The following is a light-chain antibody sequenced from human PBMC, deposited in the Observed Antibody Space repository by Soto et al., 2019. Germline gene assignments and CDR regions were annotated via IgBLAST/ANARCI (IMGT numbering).Light chain of an antibody. V-gene: IGKV3-11*01. CDR3: QGRSNGALN. Sequence: SYLAWYHQKPGQAPRLLIYDASNRATGIPARFSGCGSGTDFALALRSRDPGCFAVYFCQGRSNGALNCGGGTKVDIK. CDR1: SY. J-gene: IGKJ4*01. CDR2: DAS.